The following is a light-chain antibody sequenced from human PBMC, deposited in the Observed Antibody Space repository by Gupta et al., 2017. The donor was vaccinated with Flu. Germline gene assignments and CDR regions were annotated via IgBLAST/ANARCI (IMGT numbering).Light chain of an antibody. Sequence: DVVMTQSPLSLPVTLGQPASISCRSSQSLVYSDGNTYLHWFQQRPGQSPRRLIYQVSHRESGVPDRFNGSSSGADFTLKISRVEAADVGVYYCRQGARWPWAFGQGTRVEIK. CDR3: RQGARWPWA. CDR1: QSLVYSDGNTY. CDR2: QVS. V-gene: IGKV2-30*01. J-gene: IGKJ1*01.